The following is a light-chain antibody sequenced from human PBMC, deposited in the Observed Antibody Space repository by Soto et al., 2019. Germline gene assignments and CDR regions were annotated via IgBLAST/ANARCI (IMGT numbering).Light chain of an antibody. CDR2: EVN. J-gene: IGLJ1*01. CDR3: SSYAGNSKYV. Sequence: QSVLTQPPSASGSPGQSGTISCTGTSSDVGGYNYVSWYQHHPGKAPKLMIYEVNKRPSGVPDRFSGSKSGNTASLTVSGLQAEDEADYYCSSYAGNSKYVFGIGTKVTVL. V-gene: IGLV2-8*01. CDR1: SSDVGGYNY.